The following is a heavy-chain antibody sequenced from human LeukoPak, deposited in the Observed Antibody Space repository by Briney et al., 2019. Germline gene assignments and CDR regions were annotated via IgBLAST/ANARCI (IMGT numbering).Heavy chain of an antibody. CDR2: ISRSSSTI. CDR3: ARGPYSSGWNFYYYYYYMDV. D-gene: IGHD6-19*01. CDR1: GFTFSSYS. J-gene: IGHJ6*03. V-gene: IGHV3-48*04. Sequence: GGSLRLSCAASGFTFSSYSMNWVRQAPGKGLEWVSYISRSSSTIYYADSVKGRFTISRDNAKNSLYLQMNSLRAEDTAVYYCARGPYSSGWNFYYYYYYMDVWGKGTTVTVSS.